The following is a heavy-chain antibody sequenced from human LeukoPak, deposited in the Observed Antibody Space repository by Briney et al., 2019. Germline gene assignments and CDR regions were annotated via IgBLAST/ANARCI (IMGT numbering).Heavy chain of an antibody. CDR3: AKERYYYDSSGYLDP. Sequence: GGSLRLSXAASGFTFSSYAMSWVRQAPGKGLEWVSAISGSGGSTYYADSVKGRFTISRDNSKNTLYLQMNSLRAEDTAVYYCAKERYYYDSSGYLDPWGQGTLVTVSS. D-gene: IGHD3-22*01. J-gene: IGHJ4*02. CDR1: GFTFSSYA. CDR2: ISGSGGST. V-gene: IGHV3-23*01.